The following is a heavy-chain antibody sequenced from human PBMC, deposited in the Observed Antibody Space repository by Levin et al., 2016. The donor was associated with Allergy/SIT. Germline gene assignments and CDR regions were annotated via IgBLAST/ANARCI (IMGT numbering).Heavy chain of an antibody. J-gene: IGHJ6*02. CDR2: IKQDGSEK. V-gene: IGHV3-7*01. D-gene: IGHD2-2*01. CDR3: ARDLYCSSTSCYFYYYYYGMDV. CDR1: GFTFSSYW. Sequence: GGSLRLSCAASGFTFSSYWMSWVRQAPGKGLEWVANIKQDGSEKYYVDSVKGRFTISRDNAKNSLYLQMNSLRAEDTAVYYCARDLYCSSTSCYFYYYYYGMDVWGQGTTVTVSS.